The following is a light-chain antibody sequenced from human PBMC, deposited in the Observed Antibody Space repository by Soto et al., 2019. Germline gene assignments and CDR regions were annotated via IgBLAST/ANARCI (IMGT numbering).Light chain of an antibody. Sequence: DIVLTQSPLSLSVTPGEPPSISCRSSQSLLHSNGYNYLDWYLQKPVQSPQLLIYLGFNRASGVHDRVSGSGSGTDLTLKISRVEAEDVGVYYFMEALQTSSYTFGQGTKLEIK. CDR1: QSLLHSNGYNY. CDR2: LGF. V-gene: IGKV2-28*01. J-gene: IGKJ2*01. CDR3: MEALQTSSYT.